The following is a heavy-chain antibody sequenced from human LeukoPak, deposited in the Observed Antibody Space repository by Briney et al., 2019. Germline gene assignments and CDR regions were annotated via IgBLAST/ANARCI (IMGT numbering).Heavy chain of an antibody. Sequence: SETLSLTCTVSGASISSTTFYWGWIRQPPGKGLEWIGSIYYSGSTYYNPSLKSRVTISVDTSKNQFSLKLSSVTAADTAVYYCARDRLGRAVAGFKDWGQGTLVTVSS. V-gene: IGHV4-39*07. CDR2: IYYSGST. D-gene: IGHD6-19*01. CDR1: GASISSTTFY. J-gene: IGHJ4*02. CDR3: ARDRLGRAVAGFKD.